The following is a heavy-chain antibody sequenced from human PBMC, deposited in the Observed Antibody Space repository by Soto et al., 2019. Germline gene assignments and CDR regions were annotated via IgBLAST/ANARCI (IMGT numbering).Heavy chain of an antibody. D-gene: IGHD2-21*02. CDR2: INAGNGTT. V-gene: IGHV1-3*01. CDR3: ARSIVVVTALDY. J-gene: IGHJ4*02. Sequence: WVRQSPGLRLEWMGWINAGNGTTKYSQKFQGRVTITRDTSASTAYMELSSLRSEDTAVYYCARSIVVVTALDYWGQGTLVTVSS.